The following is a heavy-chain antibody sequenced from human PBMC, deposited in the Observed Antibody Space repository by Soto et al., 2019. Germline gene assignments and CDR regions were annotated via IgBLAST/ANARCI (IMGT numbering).Heavy chain of an antibody. J-gene: IGHJ4*02. D-gene: IGHD2-15*01. CDR1: GFTFSSYA. CDR2: ISGSGGST. CDR3: ARQSAVVVVAASDY. Sequence: GGSLRLSCAASGFTFSSYAMSWVRQAPGKGLEWVSAISGSGGSTYYADSVKGRFTISRDNSKNTLYLQMNSLRAEDTAVYYCARQSAVVVVAASDYWGQGTLVTVSS. V-gene: IGHV3-23*01.